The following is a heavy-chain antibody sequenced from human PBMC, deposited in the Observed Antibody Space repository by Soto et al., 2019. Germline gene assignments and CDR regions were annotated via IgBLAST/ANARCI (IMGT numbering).Heavy chain of an antibody. CDR1: GGSIISGGYS. J-gene: IGHJ5*02. Sequence: SETLSLTCAVYGGSIISGGYSWSWIRQPPGKGLEWIGYIYHSGSTYYNPSLKSRVTISVDRSKNQFSLKLSSVTAADTAVYYCARVPDRWGQGTLVTVS. CDR2: IYHSGST. CDR3: ARVPDR. V-gene: IGHV4-30-2*01. D-gene: IGHD2-2*01.